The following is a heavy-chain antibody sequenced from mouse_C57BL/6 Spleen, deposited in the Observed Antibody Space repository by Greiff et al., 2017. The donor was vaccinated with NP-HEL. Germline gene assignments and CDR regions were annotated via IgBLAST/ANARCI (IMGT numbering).Heavy chain of an antibody. D-gene: IGHD2-1*01. CDR2: IYPGGGYT. CDR1: GYTFTNYW. J-gene: IGHJ2*01. CDR3: ARGNYEDYFDY. V-gene: IGHV1-63*01. Sequence: QVQLQQFGAELVRPGTSVKMSCKASGYTFTNYWIGWAKQRPGHGLEWIGDIYPGGGYTNYNEKFKGKATLTADKSSSTAYMQFSSLTSEDSAIYYCARGNYEDYFDYWGQGTTLTVSS.